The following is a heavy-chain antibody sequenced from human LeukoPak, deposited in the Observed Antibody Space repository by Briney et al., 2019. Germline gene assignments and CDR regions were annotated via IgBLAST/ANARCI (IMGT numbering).Heavy chain of an antibody. D-gene: IGHD3-9*01. V-gene: IGHV3-30-3*01. CDR3: ARGTPLRYFDWLLFQGDYYYYGMDV. Sequence: GGSLRLSCAASGFTFSSYAMHWVRQAPGKGLEWVAVISYDGSNKCYADSVKGRFTISRDNSKNTLYLQMNSLRAEDTAVYYCARGTPLRYFDWLLFQGDYYYYGMDVWGQGTTVTVSS. CDR1: GFTFSSYA. J-gene: IGHJ6*02. CDR2: ISYDGSNK.